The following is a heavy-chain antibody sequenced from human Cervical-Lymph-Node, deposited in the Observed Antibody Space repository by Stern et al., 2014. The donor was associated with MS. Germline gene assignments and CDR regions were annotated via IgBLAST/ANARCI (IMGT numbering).Heavy chain of an antibody. Sequence: VQLVESGGGVVQPGRSLRLSCAASGFAFASYDMHWVRQAPGKGLEWVTFISNDGSNKYYADYLKDRFIVSRDYSKKTLNLQINSLRPEDTAVYYCALPGHFYTNAPDYWGQGTLVTVSS. D-gene: IGHD2-8*01. J-gene: IGHJ4*02. CDR1: GFAFASYD. V-gene: IGHV3-30*03. CDR3: ALPGHFYTNAPDY. CDR2: ISNDGSNK.